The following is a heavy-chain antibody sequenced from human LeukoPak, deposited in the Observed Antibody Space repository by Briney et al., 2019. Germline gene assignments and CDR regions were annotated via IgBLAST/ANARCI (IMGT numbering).Heavy chain of an antibody. CDR3: ARDAQRGFDYSTFLTY. J-gene: IGHJ4*01. CDR2: IWSDGSNR. D-gene: IGHD4-11*01. V-gene: IGHV3-33*01. CDR1: GFIFSHYG. Sequence: GGSLRLCCVASGFIFSHYGMHWVGQAPGKGLEWVAVIWSDGSNRFYAGTVKGRFTISRDNSQNTVFLPMNSLRAEDTAMYYCARDAQRGFDYSTFLTYWGHGILVTVSS.